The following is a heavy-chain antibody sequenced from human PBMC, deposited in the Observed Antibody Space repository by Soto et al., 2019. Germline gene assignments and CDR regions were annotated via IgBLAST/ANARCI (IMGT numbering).Heavy chain of an antibody. CDR1: VCSISSYY. V-gene: IGHV4-59*01. CDR3: ARVDPGCSSNRCPQINYYYYGMDV. Sequence: SETLSLSFTVCVCSISSYYWSWIRPPPGKGLEWIGYIYYSGSTNYNPSLKSRVTISVDTSKNQFSLKLSSVTAADTAVYYCARVDPGCSSNRCPQINYYYYGMDVRGQGTTVTVSS. J-gene: IGHJ6*02. CDR2: IYYSGST. D-gene: IGHD2-2*01.